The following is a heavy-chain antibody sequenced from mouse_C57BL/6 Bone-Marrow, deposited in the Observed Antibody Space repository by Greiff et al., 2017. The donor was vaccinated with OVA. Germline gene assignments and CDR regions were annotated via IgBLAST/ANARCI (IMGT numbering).Heavy chain of an antibody. CDR1: GYAFSSSW. CDR2: IYPGDGDT. V-gene: IGHV1-82*01. Sequence: VKLMESGPELVKPGASVKISCKASGYAFSSSWMNWVKQRPGKGLEWIGRIYPGDGDTNYNGKFKGKATLTADKSSSTAYMQLSSLTSEDSAVYFCARFCDYDYWGQGTTLTVSS. CDR3: ARFCDYDY. J-gene: IGHJ2*01. D-gene: IGHD2-4*01.